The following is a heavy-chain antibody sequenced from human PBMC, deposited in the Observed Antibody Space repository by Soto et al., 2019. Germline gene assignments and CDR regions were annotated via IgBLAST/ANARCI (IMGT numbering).Heavy chain of an antibody. CDR1: GFTFSSDA. Sequence: PGESLTLSCAASGFTFSSDAMGWVRQPPGKGLGWVSAISGSGGSTYYADSVKGRFTISTDNSKNTRYLQMNSLRAEATAVYYCAKSADIVATIGLDYWGQGTLVTVSS. CDR2: ISGSGGST. V-gene: IGHV3-23*01. CDR3: AKSADIVATIGLDY. D-gene: IGHD5-12*01. J-gene: IGHJ4*02.